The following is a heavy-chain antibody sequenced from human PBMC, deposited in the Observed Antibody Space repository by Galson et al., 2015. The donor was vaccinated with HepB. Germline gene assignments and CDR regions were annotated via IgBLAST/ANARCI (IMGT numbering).Heavy chain of an antibody. J-gene: IGHJ4*02. CDR2: ISAYNGNT. Sequence: SVKVSCKASGYTFTSYGISWVRQAPGQGLEWMGWISAYNGNTNYAQKLQGRVTMTTDTSTSTAYMELRSLRSDDTAVYYCARGGTRTGYYDSSGYPVGVYWGQGTLVTVSS. D-gene: IGHD3-22*01. V-gene: IGHV1-18*01. CDR3: ARGGTRTGYYDSSGYPVGVY. CDR1: GYTFTSYG.